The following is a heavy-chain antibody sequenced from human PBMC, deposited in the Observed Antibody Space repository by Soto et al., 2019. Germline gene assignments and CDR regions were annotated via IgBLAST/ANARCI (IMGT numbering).Heavy chain of an antibody. V-gene: IGHV3-21*01. CDR1: GFTFSSYS. J-gene: IGHJ4*02. Sequence: GGSLRLSCAASGFTFSSYSMNWVRQAPGKGLEWVSSISSSSSYIYYADSVKGRFTISRDNAKNSLYLQMNSLRAEDTAVYYCARDSSGGQHKDYWGQVTLVTVSS. D-gene: IGHD2-15*01. CDR3: ARDSSGGQHKDY. CDR2: ISSSSSYI.